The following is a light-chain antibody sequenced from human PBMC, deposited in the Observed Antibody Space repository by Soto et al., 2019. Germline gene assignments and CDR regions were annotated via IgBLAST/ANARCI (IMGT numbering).Light chain of an antibody. CDR3: QTWGTGMV. J-gene: IGLJ2*01. V-gene: IGLV4-69*01. CDR1: SGHSSYA. CDR2: LNSDGSH. Sequence: QLVLTQSPSASASLGASVKLTCTLSSGHSSYAIAWHQQQPEKGPRYLMKLNSDGSHSKGDGIPDRFSGSSSGAERYLTISSLQSEDEADYYWQTWGTGMVFGGGTKLTVL.